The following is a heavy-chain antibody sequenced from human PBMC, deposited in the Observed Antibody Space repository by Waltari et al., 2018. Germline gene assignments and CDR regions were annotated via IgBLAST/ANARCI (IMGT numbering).Heavy chain of an antibody. CDR3: ARDHVLRYFDWLPTYDAFDI. J-gene: IGHJ3*02. CDR2: IYTSGST. Sequence: QVQLQESGPGLVQPSETLSLTCTVSGGSISSYYWSWIRQPAGKGLEWIGRIYTSGSTNYNPSLKSRVTMSVDTSKNQFSLKLSSVTAADTAVYYCARDHVLRYFDWLPTYDAFDIWGQGTMVTVSS. V-gene: IGHV4-4*07. D-gene: IGHD3-9*01. CDR1: GGSISSYY.